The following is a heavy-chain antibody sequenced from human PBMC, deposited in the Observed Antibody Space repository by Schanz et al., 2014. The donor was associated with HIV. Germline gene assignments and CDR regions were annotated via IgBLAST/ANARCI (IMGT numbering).Heavy chain of an antibody. CDR3: ARTYTGDWSTGAD. Sequence: QVQLVQSGAEVKKPGSSVRVSCKASGGTFISYAVSWVRQAPGQGLEWMGGIIPLSGTPFYAQKFQGRVAITADKSTGTVYMDLGSLTSEDTAVYFCARTYTGDWSTGADWGQGTLVTVSS. D-gene: IGHD2-21*02. V-gene: IGHV1-69*06. J-gene: IGHJ4*02. CDR1: GGTFISYA. CDR2: IIPLSGTP.